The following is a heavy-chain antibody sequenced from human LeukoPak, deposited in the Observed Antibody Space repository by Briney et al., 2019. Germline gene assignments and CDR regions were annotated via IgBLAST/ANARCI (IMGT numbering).Heavy chain of an antibody. J-gene: IGHJ1*01. CDR1: GGSISSGSYY. D-gene: IGHD1-26*01. Sequence: PSETLSLTCTVSGGSISSGSYYWSWIRQPAGKGLEWIGRIYTSGSTNYNPSLKSRVTISVDTSKNQFSLKLSSVTAADTAVYYCARGYSGSSRAEYFQHWGQGTLVTVSS. V-gene: IGHV4-61*02. CDR2: IYTSGST. CDR3: ARGYSGSSRAEYFQH.